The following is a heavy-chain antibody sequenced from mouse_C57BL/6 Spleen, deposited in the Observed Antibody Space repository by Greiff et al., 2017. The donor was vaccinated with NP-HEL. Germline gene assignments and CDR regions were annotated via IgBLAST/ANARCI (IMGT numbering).Heavy chain of an antibody. CDR3: ARADYGRYAMDY. CDR2: ISSGSSTI. D-gene: IGHD1-1*02. J-gene: IGHJ4*01. V-gene: IGHV5-17*01. Sequence: EVKLMESGGGLVKPGGSLKLSCAASVFTFSDYGMHWVRQAPEKGLEWVAYISSGSSTIYYADTVKGRFTISRDNAKNTLFLQMTSLRSEDTAMYYCARADYGRYAMDYWGQGTSVTVSS. CDR1: VFTFSDYG.